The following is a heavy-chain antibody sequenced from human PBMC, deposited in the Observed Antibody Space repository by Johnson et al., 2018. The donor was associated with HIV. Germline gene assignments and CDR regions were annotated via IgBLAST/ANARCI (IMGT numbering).Heavy chain of an antibody. D-gene: IGHD5-18*01. CDR1: GFTFSS. CDR2: ISHDGSHK. V-gene: IGHV3-30*03. J-gene: IGHJ3*02. CDR3: ARDLDTAMVTCAFDI. Sequence: QVQLVESGGGVVQPGRSLRLSCAASGFTFSSMHWDRQAPGKGLEWVAVISHDGSHKYYADSVKGRFSLSRDNSKNTLYLQMNSLRAEDTAVYYCARDLDTAMVTCAFDIWGQGTMVTVSS.